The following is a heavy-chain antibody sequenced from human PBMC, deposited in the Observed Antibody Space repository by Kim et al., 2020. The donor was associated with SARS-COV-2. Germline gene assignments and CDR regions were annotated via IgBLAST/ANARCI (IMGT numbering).Heavy chain of an antibody. CDR2: IYHDGST. V-gene: IGHV4-4*02. D-gene: IGHD3-10*01. CDR1: GGSVSSSNW. Sequence: SETLSLTCAVSGGSVSSSNWWSWVRQPPEKGLEWIGEIYHDGSTHYNPSLKSRVTISVDKPKNQFSLTLSFVTAADTAVYYCARDRGGMAFDIWGQGTMV. CDR3: ARDRGGMAFDI. J-gene: IGHJ3*02.